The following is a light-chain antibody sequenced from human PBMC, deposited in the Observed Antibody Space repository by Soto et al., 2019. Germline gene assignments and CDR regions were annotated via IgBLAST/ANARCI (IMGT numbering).Light chain of an antibody. CDR2: DVS. CDR3: SSYTSSSTYV. Sequence: QSALTQPASVSGSPGQSITISCTGTISDVGGYNHVSWYQQHPGKAPKLMIFDVSNRPSGVSNRFSGSKSGYTASLTISGLQAEDEADYSCSSYTSSSTYVFGTGTKVTVL. CDR1: ISDVGGYNH. J-gene: IGLJ1*01. V-gene: IGLV2-14*03.